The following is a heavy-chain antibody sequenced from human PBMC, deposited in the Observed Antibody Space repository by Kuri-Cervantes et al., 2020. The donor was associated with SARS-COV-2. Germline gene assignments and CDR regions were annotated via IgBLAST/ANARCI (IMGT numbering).Heavy chain of an antibody. Sequence: GGSLRLSCAASGFTFSSYAMHRVRQAPGKGLEWVAVISYDGSNKYYADSVKGRFTISRDNSKNTLYLQMNSLRAEDTAVYYCARGGSSGWSQLEYWGQGTLVTVSS. CDR3: ARGGSSGWSQLEY. J-gene: IGHJ4*02. CDR2: ISYDGSNK. D-gene: IGHD6-19*01. CDR1: GFTFSSYA. V-gene: IGHV3-30*04.